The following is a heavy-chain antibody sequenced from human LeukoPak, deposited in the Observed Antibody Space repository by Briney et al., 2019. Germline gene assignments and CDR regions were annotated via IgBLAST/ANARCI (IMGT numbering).Heavy chain of an antibody. CDR3: SRSGLTGMREYERADYYYYGMDL. V-gene: IGHV4-34*01. Sequence: PSETLSLTCTVSGGSISTYYWSWIRQPPGKGLEWIGEINHSGSTNYNPSLKSRVTISVDTSKNQLSLKLTSVTAADTALYYCSRSGLTGMREYERADYYYYGMDLWGQGTAVTVFS. D-gene: IGHD2/OR15-2a*01. CDR2: INHSGST. CDR1: GGSISTYY. J-gene: IGHJ6*02.